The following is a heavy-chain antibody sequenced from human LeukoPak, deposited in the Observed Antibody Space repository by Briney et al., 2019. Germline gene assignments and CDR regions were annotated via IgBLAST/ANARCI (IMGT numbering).Heavy chain of an antibody. V-gene: IGHV4-34*01. CDR1: GGSFSGYY. CDR2: IDHSGST. D-gene: IGHD2-8*01. J-gene: IGHJ4*02. Sequence: SETLSLTCAVYGGSFSGYYWSWIRQPPGKRLEWIGEIDHSGSTNYKSSLKSRVTISGDTSKNQFSLKWSSVTAADTAVYYCARGCTNGICYLDYWGQGTLVTVSS. CDR3: ARGCTNGICYLDY.